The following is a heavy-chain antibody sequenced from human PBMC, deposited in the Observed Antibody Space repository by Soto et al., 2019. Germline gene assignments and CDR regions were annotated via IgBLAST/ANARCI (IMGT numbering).Heavy chain of an antibody. CDR3: ARGGAAAGTFYYYGMDV. CDR1: GFTFSSYG. CDR2: IWYDGSNK. D-gene: IGHD6-13*01. J-gene: IGHJ6*02. Sequence: GGPLRLSCAASGFTFSSYGMHWVRQAPGKGLEWVAVIWYDGSNKYYADSVKGRFTISRDNSKNTLYLQMNSLRAEDTAVYYCARGGAAAGTFYYYGMDVWGQGTTVTVSS. V-gene: IGHV3-33*01.